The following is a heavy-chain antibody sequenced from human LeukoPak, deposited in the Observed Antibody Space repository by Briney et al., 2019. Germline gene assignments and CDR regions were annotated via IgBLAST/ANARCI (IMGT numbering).Heavy chain of an antibody. CDR3: ARGVRSWLFDY. CDR1: GGSISSYY. D-gene: IGHD6-13*01. CDR2: IYHSGST. J-gene: IGHJ4*02. Sequence: SETLSLTCTVSGGSISSYYWSWIRQPPGKGLEWIGYIYHSGSTYYNPSLKSRVTISVDRSKNQFSLKLSSVTAADTAVYYCARGVRSWLFDYWGQGTLVTVSS. V-gene: IGHV4-59*12.